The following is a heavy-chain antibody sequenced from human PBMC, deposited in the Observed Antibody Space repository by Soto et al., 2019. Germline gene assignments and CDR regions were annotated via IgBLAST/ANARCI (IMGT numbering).Heavy chain of an antibody. Sequence: GASVKVSCKTSGYIFTNYGISWVRQAPGQGLEWMGWISAYDGLTNHSQKFRGRVTMTTDTSTSTAYMELRSLSSDDAAVYYCARVRYHDTSGYYDVDYWGQGTLVTVSS. D-gene: IGHD3-22*01. CDR2: ISAYDGLT. J-gene: IGHJ4*02. CDR3: ARVRYHDTSGYYDVDY. CDR1: GYIFTNYG. V-gene: IGHV1-18*01.